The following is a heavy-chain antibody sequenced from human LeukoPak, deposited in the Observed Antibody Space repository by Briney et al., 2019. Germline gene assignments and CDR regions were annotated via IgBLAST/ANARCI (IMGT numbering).Heavy chain of an antibody. CDR1: GFTFSSYA. J-gene: IGHJ4*02. D-gene: IGHD1-7*01. V-gene: IGHV3-23*01. CDR2: ISGSGGST. CDR3: AKDSGSITGTTFSY. Sequence: PGGSLRLSCAASGFTFSSYAMSWVRQAPGKGLEWVSAISGSGGSTYYADSVKGRFTISRDNSKNTLYLQMNRLADENTAVYCCAKDSGSITGTTFSYWGQGTLVTVSS.